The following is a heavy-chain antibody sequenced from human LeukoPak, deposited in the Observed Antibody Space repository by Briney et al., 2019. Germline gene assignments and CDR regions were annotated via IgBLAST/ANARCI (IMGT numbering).Heavy chain of an antibody. D-gene: IGHD1-26*01. CDR2: ISPHDSEI. CDR3: ARNEGSGSYDSY. CDR1: GYSFPTYR. J-gene: IGHJ4*02. V-gene: IGHV5-51*01. Sequence: GESLKISCWGFGYSFPTYRIAWGRPMPGEGLEVMWIISPHDSEIRYSQSFRGKVTISADKSTRTAYLQWRRLKASDTDIYFCARNEGSGSYDSYWGQGTLVTVSS.